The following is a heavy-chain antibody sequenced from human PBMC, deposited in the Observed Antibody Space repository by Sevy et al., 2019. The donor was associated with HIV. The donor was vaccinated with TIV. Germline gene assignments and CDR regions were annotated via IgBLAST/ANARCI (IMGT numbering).Heavy chain of an antibody. Sequence: SLRLSCAASGFTFDDNAMHWVQQAPGKDLEWVSGIRWNSGSIGYADSVKGRFTISRDNAKNSLYLQMNSLRAEDTVLYYCAKESKVYALWSAGGAFDIWGQGTMVTVSS. D-gene: IGHD3-3*01. V-gene: IGHV3-9*01. CDR2: IRWNSGSI. CDR3: AKESKVYALWSAGGAFDI. J-gene: IGHJ3*02. CDR1: GFTFDDNA.